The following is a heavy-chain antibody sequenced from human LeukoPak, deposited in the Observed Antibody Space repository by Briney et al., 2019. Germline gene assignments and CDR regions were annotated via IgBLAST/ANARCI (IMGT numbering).Heavy chain of an antibody. CDR2: LSSTSSYI. CDR3: ATLGPTGGDFTYNWFDP. CDR1: GFAFSTYS. V-gene: IGHV3-21*01. D-gene: IGHD2-21*02. Sequence: GGSLRLSCAASGFAFSTYSMNWVRQAPGRGLEWVSCLSSTSSYINYTDSVKGRFTISRDNAKNSLYLQMDSLRAEDTAVYYCATLGPTGGDFTYNWFDPWGQGTLVTVSS. J-gene: IGHJ5*02.